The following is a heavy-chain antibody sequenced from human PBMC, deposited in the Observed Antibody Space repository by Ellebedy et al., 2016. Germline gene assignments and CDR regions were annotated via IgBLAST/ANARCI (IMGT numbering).Heavy chain of an antibody. CDR3: ARDPPGSTEDY. J-gene: IGHJ4*02. V-gene: IGHV1-18*01. D-gene: IGHD3-10*01. Sequence: ASVKVSCKASGYTFTSYGISWMRQAPGQGLEWMGWISTFDGNTKYAGMFQGRVTMTTDTSTNTAYMELRSLRSDDTAVYYCARDPPGSTEDYWGQGTQVTVSS. CDR2: ISTFDGNT. CDR1: GYTFTSYG.